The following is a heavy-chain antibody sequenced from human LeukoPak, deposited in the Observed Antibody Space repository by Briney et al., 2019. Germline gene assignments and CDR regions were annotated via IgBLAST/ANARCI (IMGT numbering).Heavy chain of an antibody. CDR3: GVHPRRDGYNPSYYFDY. Sequence: ASVKVSCKASGGTFSSYAISWVRQAPGQGLEWMGRIIPILGIANYAQKFQGRVTITADKSTSTAYMELSSLRSEDTAVYYCGVHPRRDGYNPSYYFDYWGQGTLVTVSS. D-gene: IGHD5-24*01. J-gene: IGHJ4*02. CDR1: GGTFSSYA. CDR2: IIPILGIA. V-gene: IGHV1-69*04.